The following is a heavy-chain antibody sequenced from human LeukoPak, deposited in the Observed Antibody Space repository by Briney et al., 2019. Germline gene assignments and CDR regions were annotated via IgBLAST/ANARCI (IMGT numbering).Heavy chain of an antibody. D-gene: IGHD2-2*01. Sequence: ALVKASCKASGYTFTSYGISWVRQAPGQRLEWLGWISAYNDNTNYVQKLQGRVTMTTDTSTSTAYMELRSLRSDGTAVYYWARDPEIYCSSTSCYSGYNWFDPWGQGTLVTVSS. CDR1: GYTFTSYG. CDR3: ARDPEIYCSSTSCYSGYNWFDP. CDR2: ISAYNDNT. V-gene: IGHV1-18*01. J-gene: IGHJ5*02.